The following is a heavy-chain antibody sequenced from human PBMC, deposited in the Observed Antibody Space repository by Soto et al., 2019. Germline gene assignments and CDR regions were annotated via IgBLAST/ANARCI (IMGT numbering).Heavy chain of an antibody. CDR3: AREGPSAVAATDAFYI. J-gene: IGHJ3*02. Sequence: EVQLVESGGGLVQPGGSLRLSCAASGFTFSSYWMHWVRQAPGKGLVWVSRINSDGSSTSYADSVKGRFTISRDNRKNPLYLQMNSLRAENTALYYCAREGPSAVAATDAFYIWGQGTMVTVSS. D-gene: IGHD2-15*01. V-gene: IGHV3-74*01. CDR2: INSDGSST. CDR1: GFTFSSYW.